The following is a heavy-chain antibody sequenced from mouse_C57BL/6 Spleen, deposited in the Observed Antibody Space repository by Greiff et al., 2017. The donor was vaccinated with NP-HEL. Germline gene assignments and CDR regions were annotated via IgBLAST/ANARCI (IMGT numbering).Heavy chain of an antibody. V-gene: IGHV10-1*01. CDR3: VRHFYDGYWGSFDY. CDR1: GFSFNTYA. Sequence: EVQLVESGGGLVQPKGSLKLSCAASGFSFNTYAMNWVRQAPGKGLEWVARIRSKSNNYATYYADSVKDRFTISRDDSESMLYLQMNNLKTEDTAMYYCVRHFYDGYWGSFDYWGQGTTLTVSS. CDR2: IRSKSNNYAT. D-gene: IGHD2-3*01. J-gene: IGHJ2*01.